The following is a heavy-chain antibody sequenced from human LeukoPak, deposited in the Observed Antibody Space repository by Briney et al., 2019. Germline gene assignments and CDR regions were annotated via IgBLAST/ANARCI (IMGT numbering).Heavy chain of an antibody. CDR3: AKPPYGRDVYNYFDY. J-gene: IGHJ4*02. CDR1: GFTFRIYA. CDR2: ISGSGGST. Sequence: GGSLRLSCAGSGFTFRIYAMSWVRQAPGKGLEWVSAISGSGGSTYYADSVKGRFTISRDNSKNTLYLQMNSLRVEDTAVYYCAKPPYGRDVYNYFDYWGQGTSATVSS. V-gene: IGHV3-23*01. D-gene: IGHD5-24*01.